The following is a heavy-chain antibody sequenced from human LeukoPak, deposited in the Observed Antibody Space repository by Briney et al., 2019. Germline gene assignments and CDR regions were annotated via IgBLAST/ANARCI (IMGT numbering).Heavy chain of an antibody. V-gene: IGHV3-30*18. CDR2: ISYDGSNK. J-gene: IGHJ3*02. Sequence: GGSLRLSCAASGFTFSSYGMHWVRQAPGKGLEWVAVISYDGSNKYYADAVKGRFTISRDNSKNTLYLQMNSLRAEDTAVYYCAKSTSITMTHDAFDIWGQGTMVTVSS. CDR1: GFTFSSYG. CDR3: AKSTSITMTHDAFDI. D-gene: IGHD3-22*01.